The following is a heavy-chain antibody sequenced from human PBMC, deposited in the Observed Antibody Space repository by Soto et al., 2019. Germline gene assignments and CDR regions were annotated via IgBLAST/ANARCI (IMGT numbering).Heavy chain of an antibody. CDR3: ARDFGGGYMDV. V-gene: IGHV1-3*01. J-gene: IGHJ6*03. CDR2: INAGNGNT. D-gene: IGHD3-16*01. Sequence: QVQLVQSGAEVKKPGASVKVSCNASGYTFTSYAMHCVRQAPGQRLEWMGWINAGNGNTKYSQKFQGRVTITRYTSASTAYMELSSLRSEDTAVYYWARDFGGGYMDVWGTGTTVTVSS. CDR1: GYTFTSYA.